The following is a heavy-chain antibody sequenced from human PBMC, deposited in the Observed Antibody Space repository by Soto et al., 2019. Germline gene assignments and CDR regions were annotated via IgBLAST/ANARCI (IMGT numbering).Heavy chain of an antibody. D-gene: IGHD3-16*02. V-gene: IGHV3-7*04. CDR3: ARGAFPTWGTYPLDY. J-gene: IGHJ4*02. CDR1: GFTFTSYW. CDR2: IKQDGGEK. Sequence: VQLVESGGGLVQPGGSLRLSCAASGFTFTSYWMTWVRQAPGKGLEWVANIKQDGGEKYYVGSVKGRFTISRDNVESSLYLQLYSLRAEDAAVYYCARGAFPTWGTYPLDYWGQGTLVTVSS.